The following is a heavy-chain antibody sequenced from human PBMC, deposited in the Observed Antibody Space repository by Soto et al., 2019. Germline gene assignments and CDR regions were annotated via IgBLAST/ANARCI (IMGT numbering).Heavy chain of an antibody. J-gene: IGHJ5*02. CDR2: ITSDRSHI. V-gene: IGHV3-21*01. CDR1: GFMFNAYS. Sequence: GGSLRLSWAASGFMFNAYSMNWVRQAPGKGLEWLASITSDRSHIDYADSVRGRFAVSRDNARKSLYLQMDSLGVEDTGVYYCATPYYYNHWGPGTLVTVSS. D-gene: IGHD3-22*01. CDR3: ATPYYYNH.